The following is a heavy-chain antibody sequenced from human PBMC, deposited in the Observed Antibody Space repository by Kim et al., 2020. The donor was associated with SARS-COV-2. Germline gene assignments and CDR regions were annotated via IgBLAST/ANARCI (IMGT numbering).Heavy chain of an antibody. CDR2: VYPDDSDT. CDR1: GYSVTDYW. J-gene: IGHJ4*02. D-gene: IGHD2-2*01. Sequence: GESLKISCKGSGYSVTDYWIGWVRQMPGKGLEWMGVVYPDDSDTRYSPSFQGQVTISADKSISTAYLQWSSLKASDTAMYYCARLRLVGVDVPFDFWGQGTLVTVSS. CDR3: ARLRLVGVDVPFDF. V-gene: IGHV5-51*01.